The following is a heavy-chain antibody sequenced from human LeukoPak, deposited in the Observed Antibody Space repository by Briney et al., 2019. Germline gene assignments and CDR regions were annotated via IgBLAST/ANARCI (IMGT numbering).Heavy chain of an antibody. CDR1: GVTLSDHH. Sequence: PGGSLRLSCAGSGVTLSDHHMDWVRQAPGQGLEWVGRTRNKAKSYTTEYAASVKGRFTISRDDSRNSLYLQMDSLKTEDTAVYYCARDGAKGDYSAFDIWGRGTVVTVSS. CDR2: TRNKAKSYTT. CDR3: ARDGAKGDYSAFDI. V-gene: IGHV3-72*01. J-gene: IGHJ3*02. D-gene: IGHD3-3*01.